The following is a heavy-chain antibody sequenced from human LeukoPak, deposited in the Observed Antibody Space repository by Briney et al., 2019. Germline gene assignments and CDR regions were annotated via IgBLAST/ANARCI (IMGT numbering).Heavy chain of an antibody. CDR1: GSTFTGHY. CDR2: INPNSSGT. D-gene: IGHD3-3*01. CDR3: ARVFRYYDFWSGLEDNWFDP. Sequence: AASVKVSRTTPGSTFTGHYIHWVRQAPLHGLEWMGWINPNSSGTNYAQKFQGRVTMTRDTSISTAYMELSRLRSDDTAVYYCARVFRYYDFWSGLEDNWFDPWGQGTLVTVSS. V-gene: IGHV1-2*02. J-gene: IGHJ5*02.